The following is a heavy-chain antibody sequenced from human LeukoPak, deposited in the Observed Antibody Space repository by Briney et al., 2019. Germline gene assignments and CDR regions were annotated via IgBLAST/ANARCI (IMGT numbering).Heavy chain of an antibody. Sequence: VASVKVSCKASGYTFTSYGISWVRQAPGQGLEWMAWISAYNGNTNYAQKLPGRVTMTTDTSTSTAYMELRSLRSDDTAVYYCARNPIAAAAGGYYYYYMDVWGKGTTVTISS. V-gene: IGHV1-18*01. J-gene: IGHJ6*03. D-gene: IGHD6-13*01. CDR1: GYTFTSYG. CDR3: ARNPIAAAAGGYYYYYMDV. CDR2: ISAYNGNT.